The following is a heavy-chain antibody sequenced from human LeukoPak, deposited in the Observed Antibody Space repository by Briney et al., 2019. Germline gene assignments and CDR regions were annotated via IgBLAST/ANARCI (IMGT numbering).Heavy chain of an antibody. CDR1: GFTVSSNY. CDR3: ARINYDYVWGSYRYTGGFDY. J-gene: IGHJ4*02. Sequence: GGSLRLSCAASGFTVSSNYMSWVRQAPGKGLEWVSYISSSGSTIYYADSVKGRFTISRDNAKNSLYLQMNSLRAEDTAVYYCARINYDYVWGSYRYTGGFDYWGQGTLVTVSS. V-gene: IGHV3-11*04. D-gene: IGHD3-16*02. CDR2: ISSSGSTI.